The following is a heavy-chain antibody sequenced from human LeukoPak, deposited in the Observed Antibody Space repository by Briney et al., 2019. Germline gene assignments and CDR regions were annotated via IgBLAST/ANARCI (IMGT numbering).Heavy chain of an antibody. D-gene: IGHD6-13*01. CDR3: ASTGIAAPSDY. CDR2: ISSSGSTI. V-gene: IGHV3-48*03. J-gene: IGHJ4*02. Sequence: PGGSLRLSCAASGFTFSSYEMNWVRQAPGKGLEWVSYISSSGSTIYYADSVKGRFTISRDNAKNSLYLQMNSLRAEDTAVYYCASTGIAAPSDYWGQGTLVTVSS. CDR1: GFTFSSYE.